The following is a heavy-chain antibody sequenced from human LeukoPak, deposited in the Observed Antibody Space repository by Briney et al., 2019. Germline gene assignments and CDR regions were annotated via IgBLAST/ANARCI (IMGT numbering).Heavy chain of an antibody. J-gene: IGHJ4*02. CDR3: AKGGSGSQYYFDY. V-gene: IGHV3-43*01. CDR1: RFTFDDYT. CDR2: ISWDGGST. Sequence: GGSLRLSCAASRFTFDDYTMHWVRQAPGKGLEWVSLISWDGGSTYYADSVKGRFTISRDNSKNSLYLQMNSLRTEDTALYYCAKGGSGSQYYFDYWGQGTLVTVSS. D-gene: IGHD3-3*01.